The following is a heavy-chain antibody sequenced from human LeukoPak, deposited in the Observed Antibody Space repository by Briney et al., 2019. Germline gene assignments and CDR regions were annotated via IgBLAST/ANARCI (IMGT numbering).Heavy chain of an antibody. CDR3: AKDRHFFGSGSPGLDY. J-gene: IGHJ4*02. D-gene: IGHD3-10*01. CDR2: INGNGGYT. Sequence: PGGPLRLSCAASGFTFSSYAMNWVRQAPGKGLEWVSAINGNGGYTYYADSVKGRFTISRDNSKNTLYLQMNSLRAEDTAVYYCAKDRHFFGSGSPGLDYWGRGTLVTVSS. V-gene: IGHV3-23*01. CDR1: GFTFSSYA.